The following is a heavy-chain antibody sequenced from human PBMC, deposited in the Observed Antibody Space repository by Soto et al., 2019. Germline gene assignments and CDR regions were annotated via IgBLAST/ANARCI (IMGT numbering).Heavy chain of an antibody. D-gene: IGHD6-19*01. CDR1: GLTFSSFT. J-gene: IGHJ4*02. Sequence: GGSLRLSCSASGLTFSSFTMHWVRQAPGKGLEYVSAINSNGGSAYYGDSVKGRFTISRDNPKNTLYLQKSSLRVEDTTVYYCVTNSGWSLRDFDYWGQGTLVTVSS. CDR3: VTNSGWSLRDFDY. V-gene: IGHV3-64D*08. CDR2: INSNGGSA.